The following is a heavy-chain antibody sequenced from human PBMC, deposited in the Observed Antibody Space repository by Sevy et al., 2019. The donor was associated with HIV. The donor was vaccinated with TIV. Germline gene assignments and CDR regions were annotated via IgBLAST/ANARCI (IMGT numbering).Heavy chain of an antibody. CDR3: AREVNTMVVVVFRGAFDN. Sequence: GGSLRLSCAASGFTFADYGMSWVRQAPGKGLEWVSGTNWNGASTGYADCVKGRFTISRDKAKDSLYLQMNSLIAEDTALYYGAREVNTMVVVVFRGAFDNWGQGTMVTVSS. D-gene: IGHD3-22*01. CDR2: TNWNGAST. CDR1: GFTFADYG. J-gene: IGHJ3*02. V-gene: IGHV3-20*04.